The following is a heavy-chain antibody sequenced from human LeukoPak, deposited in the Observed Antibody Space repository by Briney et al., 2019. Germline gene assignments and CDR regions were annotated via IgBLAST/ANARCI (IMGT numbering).Heavy chain of an antibody. Sequence: SETLSLTCTVSGGSISSYYWSWIRQPPGKGLEWIGYIYYSGSTNYNPSLKSRVTISVDTSKNQFSLKLSSVTAADTAVYYCARGSGGTIFGVVIPQYYYYGMDVWGQGTTVTVS. CDR1: GGSISSYY. CDR2: IYYSGST. D-gene: IGHD3-3*01. J-gene: IGHJ6*02. V-gene: IGHV4-59*01. CDR3: ARGSGGTIFGVVIPQYYYYGMDV.